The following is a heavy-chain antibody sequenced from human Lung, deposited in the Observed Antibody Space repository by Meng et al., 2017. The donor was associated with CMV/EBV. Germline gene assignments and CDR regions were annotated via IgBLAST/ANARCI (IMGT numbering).Heavy chain of an antibody. CDR2: INHSGST. D-gene: IGHD2-2*01. J-gene: IGHJ6*02. CDR1: GGSFSGYY. V-gene: IGHV4-34*01. Sequence: TLSLTCXVYGGSFSGYYWSWIRQPPGKGLEWIGEINHSGSTNYNPSLKSRVTISVDTSKNQFSLKLSSVTAADTAVYYCARGYIVVVPAAMLRSGLYGMDVWGQGTTVTVSS. CDR3: ARGYIVVVPAAMLRSGLYGMDV.